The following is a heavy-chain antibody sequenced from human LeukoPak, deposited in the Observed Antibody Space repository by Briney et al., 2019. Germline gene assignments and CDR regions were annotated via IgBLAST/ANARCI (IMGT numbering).Heavy chain of an antibody. CDR1: GYTFTIYY. J-gene: IGHJ5*02. D-gene: IGHD3-3*01. CDR3: AREVSSYDFWSGYYSLNWFDP. CDR2: INPSGGST. V-gene: IGHV1-46*01. Sequence: ASVTVSCTASGYTFTIYYMHWVRQAPGQGLEWMGIINPSGGSTSYAQKFQGRVTMTRDTSTSTVYMELSSLRSEDTAVYYCAREVSSYDFWSGYYSLNWFDPWGQGTLVTVSS.